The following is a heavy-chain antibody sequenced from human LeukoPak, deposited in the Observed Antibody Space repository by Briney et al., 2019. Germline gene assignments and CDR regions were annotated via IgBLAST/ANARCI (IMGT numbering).Heavy chain of an antibody. Sequence: GGSLRLSCAASGLTVGDYGMSWVRQAPGKGLEWVSGINWSGESTGYADSVKGRFTISRDNAENALYLQMISLRAEDTALYYCARDLSSSWYSLGYWGRGTLVTVSS. D-gene: IGHD6-13*01. J-gene: IGHJ4*02. CDR1: GLTVGDYG. V-gene: IGHV3-20*04. CDR2: INWSGEST. CDR3: ARDLSSSWYSLGY.